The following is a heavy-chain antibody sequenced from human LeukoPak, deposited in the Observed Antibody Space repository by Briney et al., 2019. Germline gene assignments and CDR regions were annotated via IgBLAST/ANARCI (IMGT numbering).Heavy chain of an antibody. J-gene: IGHJ4*02. V-gene: IGHV3-48*01. CDR1: GFAFSSYN. Sequence: GGSLRLSCAASGFAFSSYNMNWVRQAPGKGLEWISYIGSSGSPTHYADSVRGRFTISRDNSKNTLSLQMNSLRAEDTAVYYCARVKGAVAGHFDYWGQGNLVTVSS. CDR2: IGSSGSPT. CDR3: ARVKGAVAGHFDY. D-gene: IGHD6-19*01.